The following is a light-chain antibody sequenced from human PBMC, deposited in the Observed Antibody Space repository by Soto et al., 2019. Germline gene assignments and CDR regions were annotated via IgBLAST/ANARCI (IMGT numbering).Light chain of an antibody. CDR2: RNS. Sequence: IVMPQTPLSSRVILGQPASISCRSSQSLVGSDGVTYLTWLQQRPGQHPRLLIYRNSARFLGAPDRFRGSGAGTDFTLEISRVEPEDVGIYYCMQAKDLPHTFGQGTKLEIE. CDR3: MQAKDLPHT. V-gene: IGKV2-24*01. CDR1: QSLVGSDGVTY. J-gene: IGKJ2*01.